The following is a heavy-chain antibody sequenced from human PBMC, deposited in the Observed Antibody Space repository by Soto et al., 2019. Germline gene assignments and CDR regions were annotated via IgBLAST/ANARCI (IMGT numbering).Heavy chain of an antibody. D-gene: IGHD6-19*01. J-gene: IGHJ4*01. Sequence: GGALRLSWAGSGFTFSSYGMHWVRQAPGKGLEWVAVISYDGRNKYYADSVKGRVTISRDKSKNTLYLQMNSLRAEDTAVYYYVTAGIALAGISYFGNWLHGSLVTAFS. CDR3: VTAGIALAGISYFGN. CDR2: ISYDGRNK. CDR1: GFTFSSYG. V-gene: IGHV3-30*03.